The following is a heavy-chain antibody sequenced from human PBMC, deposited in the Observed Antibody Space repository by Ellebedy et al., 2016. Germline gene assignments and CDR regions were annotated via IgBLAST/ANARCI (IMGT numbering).Heavy chain of an antibody. CDR2: INPNSGGT. V-gene: IGHV1-2*04. J-gene: IGHJ6*03. Sequence: ASVKVSXXASGYTFTGYYMHWVRQAPGQGLEWMGWINPNSGGTNYAQKFQGWVTMTRDTSISTAYMELSRLRSDDTAVYYCARQLNSVLSYYYYMDVWGKGTTVTVSS. D-gene: IGHD3-10*02. CDR3: ARQLNSVLSYYYYMDV. CDR1: GYTFTGYY.